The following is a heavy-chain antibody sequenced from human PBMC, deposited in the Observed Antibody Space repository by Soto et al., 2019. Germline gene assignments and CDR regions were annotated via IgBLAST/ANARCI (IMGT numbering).Heavy chain of an antibody. CDR2: ITWNGATT. Sequence: EVHLVESGGGLEQPGKSLRLSCAASGFNFPDHGMHWVRQSPEKGLEWVSGITWNGATTNYADSVKGRFTISRDNAKNLLYLQMDTLSAEDTALYYCAKEHKPDHYFNYLDVWGNGTTVTVSS. J-gene: IGHJ6*03. CDR3: AKEHKPDHYFNYLDV. CDR1: GFNFPDHG. V-gene: IGHV3-9*01.